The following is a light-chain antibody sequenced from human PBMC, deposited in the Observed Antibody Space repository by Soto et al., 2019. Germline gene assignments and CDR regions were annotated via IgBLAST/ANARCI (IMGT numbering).Light chain of an antibody. CDR2: AAS. CDR3: QHSYSTPWT. CDR1: QSISSY. Sequence: DIQMSHSPSSLSASVGDRVTITCRASQSISSYLNWYQQKPGKAPKLLIYAASSLQSGVPSRFSGSGSGTDFTLTISSLQPEDFATYYCQHSYSTPWTFGQGTNVDIK. J-gene: IGKJ1*01. V-gene: IGKV1-39*01.